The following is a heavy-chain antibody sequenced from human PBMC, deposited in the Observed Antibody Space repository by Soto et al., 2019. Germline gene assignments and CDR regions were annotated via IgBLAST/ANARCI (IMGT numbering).Heavy chain of an antibody. CDR1: GFTFSSFW. D-gene: IGHD2-8*02. Sequence: GGSLRLSCAASGFTFSSFWMSWVRQAPGKGLEWVANIKQDGSQKYYVDSVKGRFTISRDNAKNSLYLQMSSLTADDTAVYFCARVLLYSASGRGWFDPWGQGTLVTVSS. CDR3: ARVLLYSASGRGWFDP. J-gene: IGHJ5*02. CDR2: IKQDGSQK. V-gene: IGHV3-7*03.